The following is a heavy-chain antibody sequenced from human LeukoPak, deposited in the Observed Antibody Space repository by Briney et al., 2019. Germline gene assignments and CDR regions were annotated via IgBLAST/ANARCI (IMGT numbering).Heavy chain of an antibody. J-gene: IGHJ4*02. CDR2: ISGLGGST. CDR3: ARDVQARISAAGTFDC. V-gene: IGHV3-23*01. CDR1: GFTPITYT. D-gene: IGHD6-13*01. Sequence: GGAPRHSCAASGFTPITYTTSWVPHTPEKGVESVSDISGLGGSTLLADSVKGRFAASRANSESTLWLQINSIRADGTARYYCARDVQARISAAGTFDCWGQGSLVTVSS.